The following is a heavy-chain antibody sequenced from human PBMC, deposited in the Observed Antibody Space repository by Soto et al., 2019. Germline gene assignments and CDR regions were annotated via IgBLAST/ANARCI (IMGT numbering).Heavy chain of an antibody. V-gene: IGHV1-18*01. CDR2: ISAYNGNT. CDR3: ARGPLAAYCSGGSCYTDAFDI. Sequence: ASVKVSCKASGYTFTSYGISWVRQAPGQGRGWMGWISAYNGNTNYAQKLQGRVTMTTDTSTSTAYMELRSLRSEDTAVYYCARGPLAAYCSGGSCYTDAFDIWGQGTMVTVSS. CDR1: GYTFTSYG. J-gene: IGHJ3*02. D-gene: IGHD2-15*01.